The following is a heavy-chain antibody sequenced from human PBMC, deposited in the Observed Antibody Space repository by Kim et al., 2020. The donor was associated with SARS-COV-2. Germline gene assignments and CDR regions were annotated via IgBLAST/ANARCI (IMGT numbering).Heavy chain of an antibody. CDR2: IDCGNGNT. J-gene: IGHJ4*02. Sequence: ASVKVSCKTSGHTFTRDSIHWVRQAPGQRLEWMGGIDCGNGNTIYSQKFQGRVTLSTDTSASTAYMELSSLRSEDSAVYCCLGGYYFDYWGQGTLVTVS. CDR3: LGGYYFDY. V-gene: IGHV1-3*01. CDR1: GHTFTRDS. D-gene: IGHD2-15*01.